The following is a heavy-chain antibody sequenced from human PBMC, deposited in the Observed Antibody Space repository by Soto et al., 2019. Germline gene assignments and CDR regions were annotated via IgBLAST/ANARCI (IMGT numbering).Heavy chain of an antibody. J-gene: IGHJ4*02. V-gene: IGHV3-33*01. Sequence: PGGSLRLSCAASGFTFSRQAMHWVRQAPGRGLEWVAVIWYHGVDKYYADSVKGRFTTSRDNSKNTVYLQMNSLRGEDTAVYYCAPGFVGLCTGGKCSLDSWGPGSLVTVFS. CDR3: APGFVGLCTGGKCSLDS. D-gene: IGHD2-8*02. CDR2: IWYHGVDK. CDR1: GFTFSRQA.